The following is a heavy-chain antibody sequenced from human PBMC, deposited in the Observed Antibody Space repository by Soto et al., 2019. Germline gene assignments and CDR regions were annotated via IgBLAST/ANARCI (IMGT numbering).Heavy chain of an antibody. J-gene: IGHJ3*02. V-gene: IGHV4-34*01. CDR3: ARDLPYCSGGSCYWGDAFDI. D-gene: IGHD2-15*01. CDR2: INHSGST. CDR1: GGSSSGYY. Sequence: SETLSLTCAVYGGSSSGYYWSWIRQPPGKGVEWIGEINHSGSTNYNPSLKSRFTISRDNAKNSLYLQMNSLRAEDTAVYYCARDLPYCSGGSCYWGDAFDIWGQGTMVTVSS.